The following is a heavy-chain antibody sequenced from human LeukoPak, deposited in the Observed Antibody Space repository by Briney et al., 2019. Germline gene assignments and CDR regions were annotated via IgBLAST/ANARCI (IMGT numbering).Heavy chain of an antibody. CDR1: GDFFKNYW. D-gene: IGHD3-10*01. V-gene: IGHV4-4*07. CDR3: ARQGFTVSYYFLDY. CDR2: VYATGST. Sequence: SETLSLTCDVSGDFFKNYWWGWVRQSPGKGLDWIGRVYATGSTRFNPSLKSRLTMSMDTSTNQLSLKLTSVTAADTAVYFCARQGFTVSYYFLDYWSQGTLVAVSS. J-gene: IGHJ4*02.